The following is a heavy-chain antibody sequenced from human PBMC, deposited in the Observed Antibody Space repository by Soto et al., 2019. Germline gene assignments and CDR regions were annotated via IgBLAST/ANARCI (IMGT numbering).Heavy chain of an antibody. CDR3: TTGEGNYFDS. CDR2: IKSKTHGETT. CDR1: GFTFSDAW. Sequence: EVQLVESGGDLVKPGGSRRLSCAASGFTFSDAWMHWVRQAPGKGLEWVGRIKSKTHGETTDYAAPVKGRFTISRDDSNITLYLQMNSLKTEDTGVYFCTTGEGNYFDSWGPGTLVTASS. V-gene: IGHV3-15*07. J-gene: IGHJ4*02. D-gene: IGHD3-10*01.